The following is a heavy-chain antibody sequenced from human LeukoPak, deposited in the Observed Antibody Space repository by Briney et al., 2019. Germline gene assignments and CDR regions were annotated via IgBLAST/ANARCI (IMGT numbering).Heavy chain of an antibody. J-gene: IGHJ4*02. CDR2: ISGSGGST. V-gene: IGHV3-23*01. Sequence: GGSLRLSCAASGFTFSSYAMSWARQAPGKGLEWVSAISGSGGSTYYADSVKGRFTISRDNSKNTLYLQMNSLRAEDTAVYYCANGVLGIAAAGIFYWGQGTLVTVSS. CDR3: ANGVLGIAAAGIFY. D-gene: IGHD6-13*01. CDR1: GFTFSSYA.